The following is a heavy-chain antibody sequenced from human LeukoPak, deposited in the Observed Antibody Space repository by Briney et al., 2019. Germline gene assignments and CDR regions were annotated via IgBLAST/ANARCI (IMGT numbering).Heavy chain of an antibody. CDR1: GGSISSSSYY. V-gene: IGHV4-39*01. D-gene: IGHD3-3*01. CDR2: IYYSGST. Sequence: SETLSLTCTVSGGSISSSSYYWGWIRQPPGKGLEWIGSIYYSGSTYYNPSLKSRVTISVDTSKNQFSLKLSSVTAADTAVCYCARQSWYDFWSGYHDYWGQGTLVTVSS. CDR3: ARQSWYDFWSGYHDY. J-gene: IGHJ4*02.